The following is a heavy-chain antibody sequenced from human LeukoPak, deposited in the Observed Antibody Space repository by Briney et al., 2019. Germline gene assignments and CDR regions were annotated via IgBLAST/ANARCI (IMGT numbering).Heavy chain of an antibody. D-gene: IGHD5-12*01. CDR1: GGSISSGSYY. Sequence: SETLSLTCTVSGGSISSGSYYWSWIRQPAGKGLEWIGRIYTSGSTNYNPSLKSRVTISVDTSKNQFSLKLSSVTAADTAVYYCARAGPRVATPYDYWGQGTLVTVSS. CDR2: IYTSGST. J-gene: IGHJ4*02. V-gene: IGHV4-61*02. CDR3: ARAGPRVATPYDY.